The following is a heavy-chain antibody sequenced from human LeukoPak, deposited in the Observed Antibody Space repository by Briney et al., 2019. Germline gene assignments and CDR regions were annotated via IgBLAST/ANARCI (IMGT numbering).Heavy chain of an antibody. CDR3: ARMSGIAVAAIWISYFDY. D-gene: IGHD6-19*01. J-gene: IGHJ4*02. V-gene: IGHV3-7*03. CDR2: IKQDGSEK. CDR1: GFTFGAYY. Sequence: PGESLRLSCAASGFTFGAYYMTWVRQAPGKGLEWVANIKQDGSEKYYVDSVKGRFIISRDNANNSLYLQMNSLRAEDTAVYYCARMSGIAVAAIWISYFDYWGQGTLVTVSS.